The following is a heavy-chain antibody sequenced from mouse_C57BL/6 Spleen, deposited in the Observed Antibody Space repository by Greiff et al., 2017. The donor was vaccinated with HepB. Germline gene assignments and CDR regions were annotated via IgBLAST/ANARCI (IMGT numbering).Heavy chain of an antibody. D-gene: IGHD1-1*01. CDR2: ISYDGSN. J-gene: IGHJ1*03. Sequence: EVQLVESGPGLVKPSQSLSLTCSVTGYSITSGYYWNWIRQFPGNKLEWMGYISYDGSNNYNPSLKNRISITRDTSKNQFFLKLNSVTTEDTASYYCARPSDYGSSFYWYFDVWGTGTTVTVSS. CDR3: ARPSDYGSSFYWYFDV. V-gene: IGHV3-6*01. CDR1: GYSITSGYY.